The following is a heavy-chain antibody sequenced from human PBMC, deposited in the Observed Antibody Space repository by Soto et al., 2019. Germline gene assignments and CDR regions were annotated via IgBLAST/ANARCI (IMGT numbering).Heavy chain of an antibody. J-gene: IGHJ4*02. CDR3: AKGDCSGGSCYRGFDS. Sequence: GGSLRLSCAASGFTFNNYAMTWVRHAPGVGLEWVSTISGSGATTYYTDSVKGRFTISRDNSKHTLSLQMNSLRADDTAMYYCAKGDCSGGSCYRGFDSWGKGALVTVSS. CDR1: GFTFNNYA. D-gene: IGHD2-15*01. V-gene: IGHV3-23*01. CDR2: ISGSGATT.